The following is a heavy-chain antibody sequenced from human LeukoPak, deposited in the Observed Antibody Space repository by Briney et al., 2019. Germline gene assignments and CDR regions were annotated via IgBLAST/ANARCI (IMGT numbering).Heavy chain of an antibody. CDR1: VFTFNTYW. D-gene: IGHD1-14*01. CDR2: IKQDGSEK. J-gene: IGHJ4*02. CDR3: ARDAGGFVPWYYFYY. V-gene: IGHV3-7*01. Sequence: GGPLRLSCAASVFTFNTYWMGWPRQAPGKAVEWVANIKQDGSEKYDVDSVKSRCTNSRDNAKNSLYLQMNSLRAEDTAVYYYARDAGGFVPWYYFYYWGQGTLVTVSS.